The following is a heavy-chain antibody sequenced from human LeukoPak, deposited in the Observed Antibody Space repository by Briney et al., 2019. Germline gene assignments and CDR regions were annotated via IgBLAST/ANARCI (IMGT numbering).Heavy chain of an antibody. CDR2: IYYSGST. Sequence: SETLSLICTVSGGSISSSSYYWGWMRQPPGKGMEWIGSIYYSGSTYYNPSLKSRVTISVDTSKNQFSLKLSSVTAADTAVYYCAREQGYYYDSSGYLDWGQGTLVTVSS. CDR1: GGSISSSSYY. J-gene: IGHJ4*02. V-gene: IGHV4-39*07. CDR3: AREQGYYYDSSGYLD. D-gene: IGHD3-22*01.